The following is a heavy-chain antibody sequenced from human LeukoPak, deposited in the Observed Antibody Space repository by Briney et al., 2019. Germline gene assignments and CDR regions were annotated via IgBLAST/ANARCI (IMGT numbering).Heavy chain of an antibody. CDR3: ARDPVGGIPDYLDL. D-gene: IGHD3-10*01. CDR2: IAYNGNPT. Sequence: GGSLRLSCAASGFDFNDYAMHWVRQAPGKGLEWVAVIAYNGNPTIYTDCVKGRFTISRDNSKNTLFLQMDSLTTEDTAVYYCARDPVGGIPDYLDLWGQGTLVTLSS. J-gene: IGHJ4*02. CDR1: GFDFNDYA. V-gene: IGHV3-30*04.